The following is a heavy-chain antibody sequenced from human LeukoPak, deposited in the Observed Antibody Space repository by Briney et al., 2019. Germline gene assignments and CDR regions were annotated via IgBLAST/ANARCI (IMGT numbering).Heavy chain of an antibody. D-gene: IGHD3-10*01. V-gene: IGHV3-23*01. CDR1: GITLSNYG. CDR3: AKRGVVIRVILVGFHREAYYFDS. Sequence: GGSLRLSCAVSGITLSNYGMRWVRQALGKGLEWVAGISDRGGRTNYADSVKGRFTISRENSKNTLYLQMNSLRAEDTAVYFCAKRGVVIRVILVGFHREAYYFDSWGQGALVTVSS. CDR2: ISDRGGRT. J-gene: IGHJ4*02.